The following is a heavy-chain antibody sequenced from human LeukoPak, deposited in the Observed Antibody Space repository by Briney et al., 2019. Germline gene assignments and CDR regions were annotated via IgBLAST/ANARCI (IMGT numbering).Heavy chain of an antibody. CDR3: ARGDGYNFFDY. V-gene: IGHV3-53*01. CDR1: GFSVTNNY. Sequence: PGGSGRLSCAVSGFSVTNNYMSWVRQAPGKGLEWVSVFYVGGATYYADSVKGRFTISRDNSENTLYLQMKSLRAEDTAVYYCARGDGYNFFDYWGQGTLVT. J-gene: IGHJ4*02. D-gene: IGHD5-24*01. CDR2: FYVGGAT.